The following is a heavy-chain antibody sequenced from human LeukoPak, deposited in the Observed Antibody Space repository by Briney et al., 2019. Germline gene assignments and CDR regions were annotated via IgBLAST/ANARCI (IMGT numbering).Heavy chain of an antibody. Sequence: GGSLRLSFAASGFTFSSFSMDWVRQAPGKGLEWVSSISGSSRYIYYADSVKGRFTISRDNAKNSLYLQMNSLRAHDTAVYYCAREVGRSAALWGQGTLVTVSS. J-gene: IGHJ4*02. CDR2: ISGSSRYI. V-gene: IGHV3-21*01. CDR1: GFTFSSFS. CDR3: AREVGRSAAL. D-gene: IGHD6-13*01.